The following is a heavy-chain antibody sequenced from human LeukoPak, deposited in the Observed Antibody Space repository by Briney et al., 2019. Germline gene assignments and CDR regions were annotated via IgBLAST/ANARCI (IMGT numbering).Heavy chain of an antibody. D-gene: IGHD3-9*01. CDR3: ARVVGGMTGADY. J-gene: IGHJ4*02. CDR2: ISDSGTVI. CDR1: GFTFSSYP. Sequence: PGGSLRLSCVASGFTFSSYPMIWVRQAPGKGLESVSYISDSGTVIHYADSVKGRFTLSIDNAKNSLNVPMNSLSAEDTAVYYCARVVGGMTGADYWGQGTLVTVSS. V-gene: IGHV3-48*04.